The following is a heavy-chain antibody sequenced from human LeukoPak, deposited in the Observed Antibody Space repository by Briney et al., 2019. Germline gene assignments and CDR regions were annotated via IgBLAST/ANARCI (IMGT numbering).Heavy chain of an antibody. Sequence: GGSLRLSCAASGFTFSSYGMHWVRQAPGKGLEWVAVISYDGSNKYYADSVKGRFTISRDNSKNTLYLQMNSLRAEDTAVYYCAKDSGTAVAGIFDYWGQGTLVTVSS. D-gene: IGHD6-19*01. J-gene: IGHJ4*02. V-gene: IGHV3-30*18. CDR1: GFTFSSYG. CDR3: AKDSGTAVAGIFDY. CDR2: ISYDGSNK.